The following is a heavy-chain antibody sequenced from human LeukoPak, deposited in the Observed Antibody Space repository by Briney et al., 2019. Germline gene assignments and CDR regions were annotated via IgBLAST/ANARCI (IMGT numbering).Heavy chain of an antibody. J-gene: IGHJ6*02. V-gene: IGHV1-69*13. CDR1: GGTFSSYA. CDR3: ARAPIQPPKEWLPLLNYYYYGMDV. D-gene: IGHD3-3*01. Sequence: ASVKVSCKASGGTFSSYAISWVRQAPGQGLEWMGGIIPIFGTANYAQKFQGRVTITADESTSTAYMELSSLRSEDAAVYYCARAPIQPPKEWLPLLNYYYYGMDVWGQGTTVTVSS. CDR2: IIPIFGTA.